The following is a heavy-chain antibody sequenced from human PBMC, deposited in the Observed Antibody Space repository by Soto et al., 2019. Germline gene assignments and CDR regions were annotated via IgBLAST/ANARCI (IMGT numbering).Heavy chain of an antibody. J-gene: IGHJ4*02. D-gene: IGHD7-27*01. Sequence: SETLSLTCTVSGGSISSGDYYWSWIRQPPGKGLEWIGYIYYSGSTYYNPSLKSRVTISVDTSKNQFSLKVSSVTAADTAVYYCARRWGTSFDFWGQGTLVTVSS. CDR2: IYYSGST. CDR1: GGSISSGDYY. CDR3: ARRWGTSFDF. V-gene: IGHV4-30-4*02.